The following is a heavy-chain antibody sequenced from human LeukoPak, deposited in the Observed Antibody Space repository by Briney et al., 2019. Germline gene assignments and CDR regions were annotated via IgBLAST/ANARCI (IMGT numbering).Heavy chain of an antibody. CDR2: LRFDGSDK. V-gene: IGHV3-30*02. D-gene: IGHD3-22*01. CDR3: AREAYYYDRDY. Sequence: GGSLRLSCAASGFTFSSFGMHWVRQAPGKGLEWVAFLRFDGSDKFYADSVKGRFTISRDNAKNSLYLQMNSLRAEDTAVYYCAREAYYYDRDYWGQGTLVTVSS. CDR1: GFTFSSFG. J-gene: IGHJ4*02.